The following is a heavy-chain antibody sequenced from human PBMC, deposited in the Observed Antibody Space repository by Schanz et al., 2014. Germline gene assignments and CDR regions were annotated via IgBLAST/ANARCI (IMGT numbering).Heavy chain of an antibody. J-gene: IGHJ6*02. V-gene: IGHV1-69*02. D-gene: IGHD3-10*01. Sequence: QDQLLQSGAAVKKPGSSVRVSCKASGGTLDTYKIAWVRQAPGQGLEWMGRIIPFLAVSNYAQDFQGRVTITAGRATSTVHMDWRSLRSEDTGLYYCARAGRGYAYPVYSYPRDVWGQGTAVSVS. CDR1: GGTLDTYK. CDR2: IIPFLAVS. CDR3: ARAGRGYAYPVYSYPRDV.